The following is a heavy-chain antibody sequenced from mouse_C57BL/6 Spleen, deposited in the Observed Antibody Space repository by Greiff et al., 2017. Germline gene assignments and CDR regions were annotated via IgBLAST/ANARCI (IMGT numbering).Heavy chain of an antibody. V-gene: IGHV14-4*01. J-gene: IGHJ4*01. CDR2: IDPENGDT. D-gene: IGHD1-1*01. CDR1: GFNIKDDY. CDR3: TAWVGGSSYEDY. Sequence: EVQLQQSGAELVRPGASVKLSCTASGFNIKDDYMHWVKQRPEQGLEWIGWIDPENGDTEYASKFQGKATITADTSSNTAYLQLSSLTSEDTAVYYCTAWVGGSSYEDYWGQGTSVTVSS.